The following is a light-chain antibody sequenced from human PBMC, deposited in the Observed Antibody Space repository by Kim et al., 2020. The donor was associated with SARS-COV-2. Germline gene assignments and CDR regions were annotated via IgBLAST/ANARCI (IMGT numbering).Light chain of an antibody. V-gene: IGKV3-20*01. CDR3: QQYGSSPLT. J-gene: IGKJ4*01. CDR1: QSVTSTF. CDR2: GVS. Sequence: LSPGERAILPCRASQSVTSTFFAWYQQKPGQAPRLLISGVSSRATGIPDRFSGSGSGTDFTLTISRLEPEDLAVYYCQQYGSSPLTFGGGTKLEI.